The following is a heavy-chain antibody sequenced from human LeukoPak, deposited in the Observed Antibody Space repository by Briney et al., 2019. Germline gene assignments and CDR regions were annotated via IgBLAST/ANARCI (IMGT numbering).Heavy chain of an antibody. CDR1: GFTFSNYW. CDR3: ARVDYSNYLLIYYYYYMDV. J-gene: IGHJ6*03. V-gene: IGHV3-48*01. D-gene: IGHD4-11*01. Sequence: GGSLRLSCAASGFTFSNYWMSWVRQAPGKGLEWVSYISSSSSTIYYADSVKGRFTISRDNAKNSLYLQMNSLRAEDTAVYYCARVDYSNYLLIYYYYYMDVWGKGTTVTVSS. CDR2: ISSSSSTI.